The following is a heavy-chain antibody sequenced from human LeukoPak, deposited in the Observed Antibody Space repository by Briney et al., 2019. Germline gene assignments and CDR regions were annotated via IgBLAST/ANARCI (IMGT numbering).Heavy chain of an antibody. CDR1: GFTFSSYG. Sequence: GGSLRLSCAASGFTFSSYGMHWVRQAPGKGLEWVAVIWYDGSNKYYADSVKGRFTISRDNSKNTLYLQMNSLRAEDTAVYYCARVGWQQWLVEIDYWGQGTLVTVSS. CDR3: ARVGWQQWLVEIDY. V-gene: IGHV3-33*01. J-gene: IGHJ4*02. D-gene: IGHD6-19*01. CDR2: IWYDGSNK.